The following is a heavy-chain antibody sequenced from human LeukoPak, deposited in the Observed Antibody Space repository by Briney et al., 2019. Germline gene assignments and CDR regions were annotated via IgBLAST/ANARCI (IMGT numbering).Heavy chain of an antibody. CDR1: GYTFTSYA. V-gene: IGHV1-3*01. D-gene: IGHD2-2*01. CDR3: ARNYCSSTSCYYYSFDY. Sequence: ASVKVSCKASGYTFTSYAMHWVRQAAGQSLEWMGWINASNGNTKYSQKFQGRVTITRDTSASTAYMELSSLRSEDTAVYYCARNYCSSTSCYYYSFDYWGQGTLVTVSS. CDR2: INASNGNT. J-gene: IGHJ4*02.